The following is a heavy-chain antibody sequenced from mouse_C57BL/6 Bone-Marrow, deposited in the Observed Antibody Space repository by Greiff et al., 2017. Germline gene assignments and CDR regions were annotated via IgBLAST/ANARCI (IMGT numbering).Heavy chain of an antibody. Sequence: DVHLVESEGGLVQPGSSMKLSCTASGFTFSDYYMAWVRQVPEKGLEWVANINYDGSSTYYLDSLKSRFIISRDNAKNILYLQMSSLKSEDTATYYCARGDYYGRVFDYWGQGTTLTVSS. V-gene: IGHV5-16*01. CDR2: INYDGSST. CDR3: ARGDYYGRVFDY. D-gene: IGHD1-1*01. CDR1: GFTFSDYY. J-gene: IGHJ2*01.